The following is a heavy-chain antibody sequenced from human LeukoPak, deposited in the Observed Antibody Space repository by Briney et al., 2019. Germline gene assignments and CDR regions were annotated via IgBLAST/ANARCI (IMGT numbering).Heavy chain of an antibody. CDR3: GGNSSGDAFDV. Sequence: GASVKVSCKASGYTFISYDISWVRQAPGQGHEWMAWISSYTGNTNYAQKLQGRVAMTTDTSTSTAYMELRSLRSDDTAVYYCGGNSSGDAFDVWGQGTMVTVSS. CDR2: ISSYTGNT. J-gene: IGHJ3*01. V-gene: IGHV1-18*01. CDR1: GYTFISYD. D-gene: IGHD6-19*01.